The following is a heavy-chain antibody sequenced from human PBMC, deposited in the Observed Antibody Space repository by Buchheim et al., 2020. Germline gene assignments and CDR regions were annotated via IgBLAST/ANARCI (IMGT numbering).Heavy chain of an antibody. CDR1: GFTFSNSA. CDR2: ISRSGDTT. CDR3: AKEEVPNDY. V-gene: IGHV3-23*01. J-gene: IGHJ4*02. Sequence: EAQVLESGGGLVQPGGSLRLSCAVSGFTFSNSAMTWVRQAPGKGLEWVSAISRSGDTTYYADSVMGRFTISRDTSKNTLYLQMNSLRVDDTAVYYCAKEEVPNDYWGLGTL.